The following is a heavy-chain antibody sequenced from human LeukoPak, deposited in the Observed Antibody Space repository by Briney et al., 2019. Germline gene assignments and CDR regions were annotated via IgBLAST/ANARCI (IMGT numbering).Heavy chain of an antibody. D-gene: IGHD2-2*01. CDR1: GGTFSSYA. Sequence: SVKVSCKASGGTFSSYAISWVRQAPGQGLEWMGGIIPIFGTANYAQKFQGRVTITADESTSTAYMELSSLRSEDTAVYYCARDCSSTSCFNWFDPWGREPWSPSPQ. V-gene: IGHV1-69*13. CDR2: IIPIFGTA. CDR3: ARDCSSTSCFNWFDP. J-gene: IGHJ5*02.